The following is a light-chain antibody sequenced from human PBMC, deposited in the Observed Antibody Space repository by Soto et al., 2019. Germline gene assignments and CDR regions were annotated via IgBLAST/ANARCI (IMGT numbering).Light chain of an antibody. Sequence: EIVLTQSPGTLSLSPGERATLSCRASQSVFSSYLAWYQQKPGQAPRLLIYATSSRATGIPDRFSGSGSGTDFTLTISRLEPDDFVVYYGHQYGSSPRTFGQGTKLEIK. V-gene: IGKV3-20*01. CDR3: HQYGSSPRT. J-gene: IGKJ2*01. CDR1: QSVFSSY. CDR2: ATS.